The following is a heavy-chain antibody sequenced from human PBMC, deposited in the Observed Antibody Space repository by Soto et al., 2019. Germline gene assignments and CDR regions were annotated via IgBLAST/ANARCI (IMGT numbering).Heavy chain of an antibody. CDR1: GFTFSSYG. D-gene: IGHD2-21*02. J-gene: IGHJ5*02. CDR3: ARVLVFYGGFDP. Sequence: GGSLRLSCAASGFTFSSYGMHWVRQAPGKGLEWVAVIWYDGSTIYYADSVKGRFTISRDNAKNSLYLQMNSLRAEDTAVYYCARVLVFYGGFDPWGQGTLVTAPQ. CDR2: IWYDGSTI. V-gene: IGHV3-33*01.